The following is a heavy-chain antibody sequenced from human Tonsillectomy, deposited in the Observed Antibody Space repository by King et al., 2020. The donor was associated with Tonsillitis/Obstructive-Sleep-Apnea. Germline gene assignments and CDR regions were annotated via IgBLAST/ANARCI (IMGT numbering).Heavy chain of an antibody. Sequence: FTLKESGPTLVKTTQTLTLTCTFSGCSHSTSGMGVGWIRQPPGKALEWLSLIYWADYKRSSPSRKSRLTITKGTSKNQVVLTMTNMDPVDTATYYCAHSLHYTLGLWGQGTLVTVSS. CDR3: AHSLHYTLGL. V-gene: IGHV2-5*02. CDR2: IYWADYK. J-gene: IGHJ4*02. D-gene: IGHD2-2*02. CDR1: GCSHSTSGMG.